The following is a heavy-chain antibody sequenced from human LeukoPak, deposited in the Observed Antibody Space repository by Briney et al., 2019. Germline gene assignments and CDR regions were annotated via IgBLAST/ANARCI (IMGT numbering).Heavy chain of an antibody. CDR1: GGSISSSSYY. J-gene: IGHJ4*02. D-gene: IGHD3-10*01. V-gene: IGHV4-39*01. CDR2: IYYSGIT. CDR3: ARRVTMVRGVTFFDY. Sequence: SGTLSLTCTVSGGSISSSSYYWGWIRQPPGKGLEWIGSIYYSGITYYNPSLKSRVTISVDTSKNQFSLKLSSVTAADTAVYYCARRVTMVRGVTFFDYWGQGTLVTVSS.